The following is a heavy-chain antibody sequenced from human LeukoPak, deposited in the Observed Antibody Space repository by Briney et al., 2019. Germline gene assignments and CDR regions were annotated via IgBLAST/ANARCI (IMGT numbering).Heavy chain of an antibody. CDR2: ISYDGSKK. D-gene: IGHD5-18*01. J-gene: IGHJ3*01. V-gene: IGHV3-30*18. CDR1: GFTFSSYG. Sequence: GRSLRLSCAASGFTFSSYGMHWVRQAPGKGLEWVVVISYDGSKKYYADSVKGRFTISRDNSKNTPYLQMNSLRAEDTAVYYCAKEYSSIVAFDFWGQGTMVTVSS. CDR3: AKEYSSIVAFDF.